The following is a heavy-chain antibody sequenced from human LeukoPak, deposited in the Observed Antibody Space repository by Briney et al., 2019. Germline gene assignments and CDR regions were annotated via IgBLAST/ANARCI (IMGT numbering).Heavy chain of an antibody. D-gene: IGHD3-10*01. V-gene: IGHV3-74*01. CDR3: TRDRRYGGMDV. CDR2: IISDGSSA. J-gene: IGHJ6*02. Sequence: PGGSLRLSCAASGFTVSSNYMSWVRQAPGKGLVWVSRIISDGSSATHADSVKGRFTMSRDNAKNMLYLQMNSLRAEDTAVYYCTRDRRYGGMDVWGQGTTVTVSS. CDR1: GFTVSSNY.